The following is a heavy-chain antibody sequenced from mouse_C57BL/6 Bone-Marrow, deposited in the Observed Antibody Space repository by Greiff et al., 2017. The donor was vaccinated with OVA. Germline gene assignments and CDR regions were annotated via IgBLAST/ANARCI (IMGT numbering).Heavy chain of an antibody. D-gene: IGHD4-1*01. CDR3: AREGANWVYAVDY. J-gene: IGHJ4*01. V-gene: IGHV3-6*01. CDR2: ISYDGSN. CDR1: GYSITSGYY. Sequence: EVKLMESGPGLVKPSQSLSLTCSVTGYSITSGYYWNWIRQFPGNKLEWMGYISYDGSNNYNPSLKNRISITRDTSKNQFFLKLNSVTTEDTATYYCAREGANWVYAVDYWGQGTSVTVSS.